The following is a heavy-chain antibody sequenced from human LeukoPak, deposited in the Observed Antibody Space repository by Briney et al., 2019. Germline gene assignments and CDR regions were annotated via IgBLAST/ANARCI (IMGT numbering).Heavy chain of an antibody. CDR2: IWHDGSNK. CDR1: GFSFRTYG. V-gene: IGHV3-30*02. J-gene: IGHJ3*02. D-gene: IGHD3-22*01. CDR3: AKGDDSWFAFDI. Sequence: GGSLRLSCAASGFSFRTYGMHWVRQAPGKGLEWVAVIWHDGSNKYYADSVKGRFTISRDNSDNTLYLQMNNLRAEDTAVYYCAKGDDSWFAFDIWGQGTMVTVSS.